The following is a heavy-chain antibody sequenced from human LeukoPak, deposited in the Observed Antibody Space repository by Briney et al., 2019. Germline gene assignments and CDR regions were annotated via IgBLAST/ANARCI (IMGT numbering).Heavy chain of an antibody. CDR1: GFTFSSYA. Sequence: GGSLRLSCAASGFTFSSYAMSWVRQAPGKGLEWVSAISGSGGSTYYADSVKGRFTISRDNSKNTLYLQMNSLRAEDTAVYYCATSRIYYGSGSPDYWGQGTLVTVSS. V-gene: IGHV3-23*01. J-gene: IGHJ4*02. CDR2: ISGSGGST. D-gene: IGHD3-10*01. CDR3: ATSRIYYGSGSPDY.